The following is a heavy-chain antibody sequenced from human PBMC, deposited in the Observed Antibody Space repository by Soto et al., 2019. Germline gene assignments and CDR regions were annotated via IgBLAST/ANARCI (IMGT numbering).Heavy chain of an antibody. CDR1: GGSISSYY. Sequence: PSETLSLTCTVSGGSISSYYWSWIRQPPGKGLEWIGYIYYSGSTNYNPSLKSRVTISVDTSKNQFSLKLSSVTAADTAVYYCAREPILEGYRSSPDWYYGMDVWGQGTTVTVSS. J-gene: IGHJ6*02. CDR2: IYYSGST. D-gene: IGHD6-6*01. V-gene: IGHV4-59*01. CDR3: AREPILEGYRSSPDWYYGMDV.